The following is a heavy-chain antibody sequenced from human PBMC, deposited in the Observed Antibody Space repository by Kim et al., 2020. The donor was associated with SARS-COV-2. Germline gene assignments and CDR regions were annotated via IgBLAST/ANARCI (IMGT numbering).Heavy chain of an antibody. Sequence: GGSLRLSCAASGFTFSSYVIHWVRQAPGKGLEWVAVVSYDASNKYYADSVRGRLTIFRDNSKNTVYVQMDSLRAEDTAVYYCARARNWNDAFDNWGQGTLVTVSS. D-gene: IGHD1-1*01. V-gene: IGHV3-30-3*01. CDR1: GFTFSSYV. CDR3: ARARNWNDAFDN. CDR2: VSYDASNK. J-gene: IGHJ4*02.